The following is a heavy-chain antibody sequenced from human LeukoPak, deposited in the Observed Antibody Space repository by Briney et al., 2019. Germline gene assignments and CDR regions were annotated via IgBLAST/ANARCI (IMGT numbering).Heavy chain of an antibody. CDR2: ISGSGGST. D-gene: IGHD4-17*01. Sequence: GGSLRLSCAASGFTVSSYGMRWVRQDGGKGRGWVSAISGSGGSTYYADSVKGRFTISRDNSKNTLYLQMNSLRAEDTAVYYCAKDSTVTTGGAFDIWGQGTMVTVSS. CDR1: GFTVSSYG. CDR3: AKDSTVTTGGAFDI. J-gene: IGHJ3*02. V-gene: IGHV3-23*01.